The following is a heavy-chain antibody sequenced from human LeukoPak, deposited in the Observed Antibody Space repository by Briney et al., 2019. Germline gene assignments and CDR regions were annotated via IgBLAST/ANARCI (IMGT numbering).Heavy chain of an antibody. Sequence: ASVKVSCKASGYTFTSYYMHWVRQAPGQGLEWMGIINPSGGSTSYAQKFQGRVTMTRDTSTSTVYMELSSLRSEDTAVYYCARGRRPIRITMVRGALGPQGVAFDIWGQGTMVTVSS. CDR2: INPSGGST. V-gene: IGHV1-46*01. CDR3: ARGRRPIRITMVRGALGPQGVAFDI. J-gene: IGHJ3*02. D-gene: IGHD3-10*01. CDR1: GYTFTSYY.